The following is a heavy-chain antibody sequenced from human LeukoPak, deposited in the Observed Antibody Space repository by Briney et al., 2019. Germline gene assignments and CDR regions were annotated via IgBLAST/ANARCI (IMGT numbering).Heavy chain of an antibody. CDR3: ATYTHWVAGDV. CDR1: GFTFSDPW. J-gene: IGHJ6*02. Sequence: PGGSLRLSCAASGFTFSDPWMSWVRQAPGKGLEWVANMNQDGSDKDYVDSVKGRFTISRDNARNSLYLQMGSLRAEDTAVYYCATYTHWVAGDVWGQGTTVTVSS. V-gene: IGHV3-7*01. CDR2: MNQDGSDK. D-gene: IGHD3-16*01.